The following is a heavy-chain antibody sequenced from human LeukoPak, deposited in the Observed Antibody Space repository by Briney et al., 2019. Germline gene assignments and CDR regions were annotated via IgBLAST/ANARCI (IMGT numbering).Heavy chain of an antibody. Sequence: GASVKVSCKASGYTFTGYYMHWVRQAPGQGLEWMGWINPNSGGTNYAQKFQGWVTMTRDTSISTAYMELSRLRSDDTAVYYCARVRYDFWSGYRGEAFDIWGQGTMVTVSS. CDR2: INPNSGGT. CDR1: GYTFTGYY. J-gene: IGHJ3*02. V-gene: IGHV1-2*04. CDR3: ARVRYDFWSGYRGEAFDI. D-gene: IGHD3-3*01.